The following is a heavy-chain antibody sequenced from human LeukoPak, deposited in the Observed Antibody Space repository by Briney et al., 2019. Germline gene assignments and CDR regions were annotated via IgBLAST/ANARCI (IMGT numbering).Heavy chain of an antibody. D-gene: IGHD3-22*01. CDR3: AKGTYYYDSSGYSVDY. Sequence: GGSLRLSCAASGFTFSSYGMHWVRQAPGKGLEWVAVISYDGSNKYYADSVKGRFTISRDNSKNTLYLQMNSLRAEDTAVYYCAKGTYYYDSSGYSVDYWGQGTLATVSS. J-gene: IGHJ4*02. CDR1: GFTFSSYG. CDR2: ISYDGSNK. V-gene: IGHV3-30*18.